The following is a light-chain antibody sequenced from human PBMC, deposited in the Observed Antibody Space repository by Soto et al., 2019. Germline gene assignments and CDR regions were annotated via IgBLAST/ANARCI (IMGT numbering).Light chain of an antibody. V-gene: IGKV1-12*02. CDR1: QNIGNW. J-gene: IGKJ4*01. CDR3: QQANIFPFT. CDR2: AAS. Sequence: DVQMTQSPSSVPASVGDRVTITCRASQNIGNWLAWYQQKPGKVPQLLIYAASSLQSGVPSRFSGSRSGPIFTLTISSLQPEDSATYYCQQANIFPFTFGGATKVDIK.